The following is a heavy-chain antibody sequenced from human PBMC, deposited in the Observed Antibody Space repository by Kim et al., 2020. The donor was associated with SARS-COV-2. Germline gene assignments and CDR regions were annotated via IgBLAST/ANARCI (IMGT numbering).Heavy chain of an antibody. CDR3: ARIRGGGYYGMDV. CDR2: IYYSGST. Sequence: SETLSLTCTVSGGSISSGGYYWSWIRQHPGKGLEWIGYIYYSGSTYYNPSLKSRVTISVDTSKNQFSLKLSSVTAADTAVYYCARIRGGGYYGMDVWGQGTTVTVSS. CDR1: GGSISSGGYY. J-gene: IGHJ6*02. V-gene: IGHV4-31*03. D-gene: IGHD3-10*01.